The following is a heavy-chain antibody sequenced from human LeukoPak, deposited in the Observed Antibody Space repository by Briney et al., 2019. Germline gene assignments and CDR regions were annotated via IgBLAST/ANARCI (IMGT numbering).Heavy chain of an antibody. CDR2: ISYDGSNK. J-gene: IGHJ4*02. V-gene: IGHV3-30*18. D-gene: IGHD3-22*01. Sequence: GGSLRLSCAASGFTFSSYGMHWVRQAPGKGLEWVAVISYDGSNKYYADSVKGRFTISRDNSKNTLYLQMNSLRAEDTAVYYCAKSAHDSSGYHHDYWGQGTLVTVSS. CDR3: AKSAHDSSGYHHDY. CDR1: GFTFSSYG.